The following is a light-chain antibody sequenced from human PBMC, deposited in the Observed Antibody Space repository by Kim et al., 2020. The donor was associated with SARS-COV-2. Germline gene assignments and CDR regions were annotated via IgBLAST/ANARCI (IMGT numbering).Light chain of an antibody. Sequence: ASVGDRVTITCRASQDIANSLAWYQQKPGTVPKVLIYGASTLQSGVPSRFSGSGSGTEFTLAIGSLQTEDVATYYCQKYNSAPWTFGPGTKVDIK. CDR2: GAS. CDR3: QKYNSAPWT. J-gene: IGKJ1*01. CDR1: QDIANS. V-gene: IGKV1-27*01.